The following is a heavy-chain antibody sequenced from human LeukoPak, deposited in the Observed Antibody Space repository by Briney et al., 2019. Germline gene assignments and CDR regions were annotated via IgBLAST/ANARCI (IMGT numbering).Heavy chain of an antibody. D-gene: IGHD5-18*01. CDR3: VRFGYSYAWDY. CDR1: GFTFSTYW. J-gene: IGHJ4*02. CDR2: IKPDGGEK. V-gene: IGHV3-7*04. Sequence: PGGSLRLSCAASGFTFSTYWMSWVRQAPGKGLEWVAQIKPDGGEKSYVDSVKGRFIISRDNAKNSLYLQMNSLTAEDTAVYTCVRFGYSYAWDYWGQGTLVTVSS.